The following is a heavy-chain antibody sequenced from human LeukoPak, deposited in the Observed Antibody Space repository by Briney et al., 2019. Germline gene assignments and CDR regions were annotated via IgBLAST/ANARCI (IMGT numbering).Heavy chain of an antibody. CDR3: VIHSSSWYYFDY. D-gene: IGHD6-13*01. Sequence: SETLSLTCTVSGGSISSYYWSWIRQPPGKGLEWIGYIYYSGSTNYNPSLKSRVTISVDTSKNQFSLKLSSVTAADTAVYYCVIHSSSWYYFDYWGQGTLVTVSS. CDR2: IYYSGST. J-gene: IGHJ4*02. CDR1: GGSISSYY. V-gene: IGHV4-59*01.